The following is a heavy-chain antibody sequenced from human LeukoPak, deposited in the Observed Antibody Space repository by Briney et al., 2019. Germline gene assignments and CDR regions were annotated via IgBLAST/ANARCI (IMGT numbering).Heavy chain of an antibody. CDR3: AREVGIRAFTI. CDR2: IDPNNGGT. Sequence: EASVKVSCKASGYTFTGNHVHWVRQAPGQGLEWMGWIDPNNGGTHYAQKFQGWVIMTSDTSISTAYMDLSSLKSDDTAIYYCAREVGIRAFTIWGQGTMVTVS. J-gene: IGHJ3*02. D-gene: IGHD1-26*01. CDR1: GYTFTGNH. V-gene: IGHV1-2*04.